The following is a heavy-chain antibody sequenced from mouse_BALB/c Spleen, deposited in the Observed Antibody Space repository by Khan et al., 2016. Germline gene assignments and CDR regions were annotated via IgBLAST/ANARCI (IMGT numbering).Heavy chain of an antibody. Sequence: VQLQESGPGLVAPSQSLSITCTVPGFSITGFAVNWVRQPPGKGLAWLGASWGDGSTDYASALKSRLSISKADSKSQVFLKRNSLQTDDTAIYYCASYYDYDGGFAYWGQGTLVTVSA. CDR3: ASYYDYDGGFAY. CDR1: GFSITGFA. D-gene: IGHD2-4*01. CDR2: SWGDGST. J-gene: IGHJ3*01. V-gene: IGHV2-6-7*01.